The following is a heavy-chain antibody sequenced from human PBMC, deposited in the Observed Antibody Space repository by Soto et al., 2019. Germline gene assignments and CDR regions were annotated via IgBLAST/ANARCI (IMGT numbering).Heavy chain of an antibody. J-gene: IGHJ4*02. Sequence: EVQLLESGGGLVQPGGSLRLSCAASGFTFSSYTMSWVRQGPGKGLEWVSGISSSGGSTGYADSVKGRFTISRDNFKNRRYLQMTSLRAEDTAVYYCANGGGDYWGQGTGVTVSS. V-gene: IGHV3-23*01. D-gene: IGHD3-10*01. CDR1: GFTFSSYT. CDR3: ANGGGDY. CDR2: ISSSGGST.